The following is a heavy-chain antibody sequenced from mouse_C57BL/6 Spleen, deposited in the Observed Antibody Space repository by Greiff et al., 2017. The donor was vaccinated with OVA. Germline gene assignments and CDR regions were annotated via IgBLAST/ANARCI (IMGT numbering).Heavy chain of an antibody. Sequence: EVQVVESGGGLVQPGGSLSLSCAASGFTFTDYYMSWVRQPPGKALEWLGFIRNKANGYTTEYSASVKGRFTISRDNSQSILYLQMNALRAEDSATYDCARYMRRGDAMDYWGQGTSVTVSS. J-gene: IGHJ4*01. V-gene: IGHV7-3*01. CDR1: GFTFTDYY. CDR3: ARYMRRGDAMDY. CDR2: IRNKANGYTT.